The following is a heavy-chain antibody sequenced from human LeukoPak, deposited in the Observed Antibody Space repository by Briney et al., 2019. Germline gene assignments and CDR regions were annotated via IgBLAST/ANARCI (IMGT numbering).Heavy chain of an antibody. J-gene: IGHJ4*02. CDR3: ARDGDTVFDY. CDR2: ISSSSSTI. CDR1: GLTFSSYS. D-gene: IGHD7-27*01. Sequence: GGSLRLSCAASGLTFSSYSMNWVRQAQGKGLERVSYISSSSSTIYYADSVKGRFTISRDNAKNSLYLQMNGLRAEDTAVYYCARDGDTVFDYWGQGTLVTVSS. V-gene: IGHV3-48*01.